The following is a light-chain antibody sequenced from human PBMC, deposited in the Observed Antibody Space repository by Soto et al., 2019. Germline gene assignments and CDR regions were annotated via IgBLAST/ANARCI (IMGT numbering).Light chain of an antibody. Sequence: QAASVSGSPGQSITISCTGTSSDVGGYNHVSWYQHSPGKAPKLIVFAVSDRPSGVSHRFSGSKSGNTASLTISGLQAEDEADYYCCSYTSLSTVVFGGGTKLTVL. J-gene: IGLJ2*01. CDR2: AVS. CDR1: SSDVGGYNH. V-gene: IGLV2-14*01. CDR3: CSYTSLSTVV.